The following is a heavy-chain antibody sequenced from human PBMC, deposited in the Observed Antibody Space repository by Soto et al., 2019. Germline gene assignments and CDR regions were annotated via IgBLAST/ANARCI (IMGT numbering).Heavy chain of an antibody. J-gene: IGHJ4*02. CDR2: IYHGGTT. Sequence: PSATLSLTGGVSGYSINSDYYWGWVRKPPGMGLEWIGAIYHGGTTYYNPSLKSRVSISIDIPENQFSLKLSSVTAADTAVDYCARATPSGWNDVDDLVPGTPVTISS. D-gene: IGHD1-1*01. V-gene: IGHV4-38-2*01. CDR1: GYSINSDYY. CDR3: ARATPSGWNDVDD.